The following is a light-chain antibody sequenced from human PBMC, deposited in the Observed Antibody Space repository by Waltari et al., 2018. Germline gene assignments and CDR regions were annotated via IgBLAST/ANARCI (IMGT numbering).Light chain of an antibody. Sequence: EIVLTQSPGHLSLSPGERATLPCRASQSVSSSYLAWYQQKPGQAPRLLIYGASSRATGIPDRFSGSGSGTDFTLTISRLEPEDFAVYYCQQYGSSPLYTFGQGTKLEIK. CDR3: QQYGSSPLYT. J-gene: IGKJ2*01. V-gene: IGKV3-20*01. CDR2: GAS. CDR1: QSVSSSY.